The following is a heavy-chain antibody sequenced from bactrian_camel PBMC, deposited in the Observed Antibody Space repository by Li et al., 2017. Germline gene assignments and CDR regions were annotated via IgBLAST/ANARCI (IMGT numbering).Heavy chain of an antibody. CDR1: GYTSTTSC. V-gene: IGHV3S53*01. CDR2: IDRDGRA. Sequence: QLVESGGGSVQAGESRRLSCVTSGYTSTTSCVAWVRQAPGKQREGVVSIDRDGRATYADSVKGRFTISMDANTLHLQMNSLTPEDSAIYYCVAAPRYSTSCVEPLRTVWNYCGQGTQVTVS. D-gene: IGHD7*01. CDR3: VAAPRYSTSCVEPLRTVWNY. J-gene: IGHJ4*01.